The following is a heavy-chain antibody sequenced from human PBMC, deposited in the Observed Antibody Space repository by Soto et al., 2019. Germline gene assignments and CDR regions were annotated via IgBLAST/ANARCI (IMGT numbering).Heavy chain of an antibody. CDR1: GFTFSTYA. Sequence: EVQLLESGGGLVQPGGSLRLSCAASGFTFSTYAMNWVRQAPGKGLEWVSGISGSGDSTYYADSVKGRFTVSRDNSKITLYLQMNGLRAEDTAVFYCAKERSSGWSLDYWGQGTLVTVSS. CDR2: ISGSGDST. CDR3: AKERSSGWSLDY. J-gene: IGHJ4*02. D-gene: IGHD6-19*01. V-gene: IGHV3-23*01.